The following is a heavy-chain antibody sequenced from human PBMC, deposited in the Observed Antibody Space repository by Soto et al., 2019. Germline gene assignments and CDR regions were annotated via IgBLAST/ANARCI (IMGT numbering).Heavy chain of an antibody. V-gene: IGHV4-59*01. CDR2: IFYSGST. Sequence: QVQLQESGPGLVKPSETLSLTCTVSGGSLSSYYWSWVRQPPGKGLEWIGNIFYSGSTNYNPSLMRRVTISVDTAKNQFSLKLSSVTAADTAVYYCARGSGYGYVYWGQGTLVTVSS. J-gene: IGHJ4*02. D-gene: IGHD5-18*01. CDR1: GGSLSSYY. CDR3: ARGSGYGYVY.